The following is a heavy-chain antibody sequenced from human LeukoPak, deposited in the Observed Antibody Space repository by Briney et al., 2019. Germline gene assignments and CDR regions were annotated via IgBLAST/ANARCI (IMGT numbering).Heavy chain of an antibody. Sequence: GGSLRLSCAASGFTFNTFGLHWVRQAPGKGLEWVAVIWPDGSSKFYADSAQGRLIIYRNSSKNTLFLQMNSLRAKDTALHSFARDRGIPEYFDHWGQGTLVTVFS. CDR3: ARDRGIPEYFDH. J-gene: IGHJ4*02. CDR1: GFTFNTFG. V-gene: IGHV3-33*02. CDR2: IWPDGSSK. D-gene: IGHD6-6*01.